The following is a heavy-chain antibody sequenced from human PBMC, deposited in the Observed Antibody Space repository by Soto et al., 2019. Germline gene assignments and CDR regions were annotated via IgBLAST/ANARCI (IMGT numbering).Heavy chain of an antibody. J-gene: IGHJ6*02. CDR2: IIPFSDTT. Sequence: QVQLVQSGAEVKKPGSSVKVSCKASGGTFSSYAISWVRQSPGQGLEWMGGIIPFSDTTNYAQKFQGRVTITAGESTSTADMELSSLRSEDTAVYYCARSQGSSTSLEIYYYYYYGMDVWGQGTTVTVSS. CDR3: ARSQGSSTSLEIYYYYYYGMDV. V-gene: IGHV1-69*01. D-gene: IGHD2-2*01. CDR1: GGTFSSYA.